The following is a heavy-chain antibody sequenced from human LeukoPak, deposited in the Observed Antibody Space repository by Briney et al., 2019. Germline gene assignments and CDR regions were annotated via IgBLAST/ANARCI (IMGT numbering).Heavy chain of an antibody. CDR1: GFTFDDYG. J-gene: IGHJ5*02. V-gene: IGHV3-20*04. D-gene: IGHD2-15*01. CDR3: ARMIEVVAAIANWFDP. CDR2: INWNGGST. Sequence: GGSLRLSCAASGFTFDDYGMSWVRQAPGKGLEWVSGINWNGGSTGYADSVKGRFTISRDNAKNSLYLQMNSLRAEDTALYYCARMIEVVAAIANWFDPWGQGTLVTVSS.